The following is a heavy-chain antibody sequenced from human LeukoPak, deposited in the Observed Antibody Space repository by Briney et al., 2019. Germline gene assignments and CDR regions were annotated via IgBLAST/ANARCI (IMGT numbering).Heavy chain of an antibody. CDR3: ARARFTPRTYYFDY. CDR1: GCSFTSYW. D-gene: IGHD2-15*01. CDR2: IYPGDSDT. J-gene: IGHJ4*02. Sequence: GESLKISCKGSGCSFTSYWIGWVGQMPGKGLEWMGIIYPGDSDTRYSPSFQGQVTISADKSISTAYLQWSSLKASDTAMYYCARARFTPRTYYFDYWGQGTQVTVSS. V-gene: IGHV5-51*01.